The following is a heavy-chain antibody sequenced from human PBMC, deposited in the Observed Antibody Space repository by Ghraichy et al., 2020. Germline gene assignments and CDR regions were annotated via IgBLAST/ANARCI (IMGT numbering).Heavy chain of an antibody. CDR2: ISWSNTYI. Sequence: GGSLRLSCAASGFTFDDYAMHWVRQVPGKGLEWVSGISWSNTYIGYADSVKGRFTISRDNAKNSLYLQMNSLRAEDTALYYCAKDLSADFGEASYYGMDVWGQGTTVNVSS. J-gene: IGHJ6*02. D-gene: IGHD3-16*01. CDR1: GFTFDDYA. V-gene: IGHV3-9*01. CDR3: AKDLSADFGEASYYGMDV.